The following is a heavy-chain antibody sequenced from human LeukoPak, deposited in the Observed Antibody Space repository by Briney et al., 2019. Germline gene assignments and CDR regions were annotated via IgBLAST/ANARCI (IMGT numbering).Heavy chain of an antibody. J-gene: IGHJ6*02. V-gene: IGHV3-30*18. CDR2: ISYNGSNK. Sequence: PGRSLRLSCAASGSTFSSYGMHWVRQAPGKGLEWVAVISYNGSNKYYADSVKGRFTISRDNSKNTLYLQMNSLRAEDTAVYYCAKKGVWSGPKKNYYYYGMDVWGQGTTVTVSS. CDR1: GSTFSSYG. D-gene: IGHD2-8*02. CDR3: AKKGVWSGPKKNYYYYGMDV.